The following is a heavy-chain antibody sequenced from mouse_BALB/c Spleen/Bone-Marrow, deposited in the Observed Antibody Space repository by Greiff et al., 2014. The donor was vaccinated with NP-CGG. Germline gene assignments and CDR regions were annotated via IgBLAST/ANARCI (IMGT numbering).Heavy chain of an antibody. V-gene: IGHV1S41*01. D-gene: IGHD1-2*01. Sequence: DLVKPGASVKLSCKASGYTFTSYWINWIKQRPGQGLEWIGRISPGSGSTYYNEMFKGKATLIADTSSSTAYIQLSSLSSEDSSVYFCARGGRHDFDYWGQGTTLTVSS. CDR3: ARGGRHDFDY. CDR1: GYTFTSYW. J-gene: IGHJ2*01. CDR2: ISPGSGST.